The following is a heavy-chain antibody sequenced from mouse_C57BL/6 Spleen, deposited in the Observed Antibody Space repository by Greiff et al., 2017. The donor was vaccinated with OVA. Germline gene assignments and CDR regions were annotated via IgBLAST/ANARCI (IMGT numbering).Heavy chain of an antibody. CDR2: IHPNSGST. CDR3: ARRNGFYAMDY. J-gene: IGHJ4*01. CDR1: GYTFTSYW. Sequence: QVQLQQPGAELVKPGASVKLSCKASGYTFTSYWMHWVKQRPGQGLEWIGMIHPNSGSTNYNEKFKSKATLTADKSSSTAYMQLSSLTSEDSAVYYCARRNGFYAMDYWGQGTSVTVSS. V-gene: IGHV1-64*01. D-gene: IGHD2-2*01.